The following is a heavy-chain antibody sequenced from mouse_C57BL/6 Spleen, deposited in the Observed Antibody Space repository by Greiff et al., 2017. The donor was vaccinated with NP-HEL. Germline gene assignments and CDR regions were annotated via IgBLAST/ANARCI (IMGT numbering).Heavy chain of an antibody. D-gene: IGHD1-1*01. CDR1: EYQFPSHD. J-gene: IGHJ1*03. CDR3: ARLGTTVVAEWYFDV. V-gene: IGHV5-2*01. CDR2: INSNGGST. Sequence: EVHLVESGGGLVQPGESLKLSCESNEYQFPSHDMSWVRKTPEKRLELVAAINSNGGSTYYPETMERRFIISRDNTKKTLYLQMSMLRSEDTALYYCARLGTTVVAEWYFDVWGTGTTVTVSS.